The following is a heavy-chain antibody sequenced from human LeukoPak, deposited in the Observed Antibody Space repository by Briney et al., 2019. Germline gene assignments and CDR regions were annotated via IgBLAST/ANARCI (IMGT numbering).Heavy chain of an antibody. CDR3: ARVKMTIFGVVIISYYYYGMDV. V-gene: IGHV3-7*01. Sequence: QPGRSLRLSCVASGFTFRNYGMHWIRQAPGKGLEWVANIKQDGSEKYYVDSVKGRFTISRDNAKNSLYLQMNSLRAEDTAVYYCARVKMTIFGVVIISYYYYGMDVWGQGTTVTVSS. J-gene: IGHJ6*02. CDR1: GFTFRNYG. D-gene: IGHD3-3*01. CDR2: IKQDGSEK.